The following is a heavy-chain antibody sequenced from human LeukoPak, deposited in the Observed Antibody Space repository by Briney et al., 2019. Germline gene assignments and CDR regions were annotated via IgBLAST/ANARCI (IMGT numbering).Heavy chain of an antibody. CDR2: ISGSGGST. D-gene: IGHD2-2*01. Sequence: GGSLRLSCAASGFTFSSHAMSWVRQAPGKGLEWVSAISGSGGSTYYADSVKGRFTISRDNSKNTLSLQMNSRRAEDTAVYYCGRDSPGPGTSRYFYYGGRGTRVTVS. V-gene: IGHV3-23*01. CDR1: GFTFSSHA. J-gene: IGHJ4*02. CDR3: GRDSPGPGTSRYFYY.